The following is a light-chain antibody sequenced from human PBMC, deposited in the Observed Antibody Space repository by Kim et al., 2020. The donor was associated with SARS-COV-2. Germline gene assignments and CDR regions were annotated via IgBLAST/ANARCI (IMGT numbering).Light chain of an antibody. CDR3: QQYYGIPRT. J-gene: IGKJ1*01. CDR2: WAS. CDR1: QSVFYSSNNRNY. Sequence: ATINCKSSQSVFYSSNNRNYLAWYQHKPGQPPKLLIYWASTRESGVPDRFSGGGSGTDFTLTISSLQAEDVAVYYCQQYYGIPRTFGQGTKVEIK. V-gene: IGKV4-1*01.